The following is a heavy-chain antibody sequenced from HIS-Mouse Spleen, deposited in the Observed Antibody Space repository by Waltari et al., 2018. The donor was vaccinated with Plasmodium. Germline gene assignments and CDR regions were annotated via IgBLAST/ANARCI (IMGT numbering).Heavy chain of an antibody. D-gene: IGHD1-26*01. CDR3: ARRGGSYYYFDY. CDR2: IYYSGST. CDR1: GGSLRSSSYY. V-gene: IGHV4-39*01. J-gene: IGHJ4*02. Sequence: QLQLQESGPGLVKPSETLSLTCTVSGGSLRSSSYYWGWIRQPPGKGLEGIGSIYYSGSTYYNPSLKSRVTISVDTSKNQFSLKLSSVTAADTAVYYCARRGGSYYYFDYWGQGTLVTVSS.